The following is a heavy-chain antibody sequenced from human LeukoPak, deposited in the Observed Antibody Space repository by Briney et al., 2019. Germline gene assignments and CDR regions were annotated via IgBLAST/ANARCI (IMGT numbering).Heavy chain of an antibody. D-gene: IGHD2-15*01. Sequence: GGSLRLSCAASGFTFSTFAMKWVRRAPGEGLEWVSSINARDSTYYADSVKGRFTISRDNSKNTLYLQMNSLRAEDTAVYFCAKSGSSYYSYYYMDVWGKGTTVTVSS. V-gene: IGHV3-23*01. CDR3: AKSGSSYYSYYYMDV. J-gene: IGHJ6*03. CDR2: INARDST. CDR1: GFTFSTFA.